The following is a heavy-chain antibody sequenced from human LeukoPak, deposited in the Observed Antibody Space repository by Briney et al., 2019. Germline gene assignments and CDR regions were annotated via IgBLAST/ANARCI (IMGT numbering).Heavy chain of an antibody. CDR1: GDSISSYY. J-gene: IGHJ3*02. Sequence: SETLSLTCTVSGDSISSYYWSWIRQPPGKGLEWIACIYYSGSTSYNPSLKSRVTISTNTSKKQFSLKLSSVTAADTAVYYCARGPGGGSYSDAFDIWGQGTMVTVPS. D-gene: IGHD1-26*01. CDR3: ARGPGGGSYSDAFDI. CDR2: IYYSGST. V-gene: IGHV4-59*01.